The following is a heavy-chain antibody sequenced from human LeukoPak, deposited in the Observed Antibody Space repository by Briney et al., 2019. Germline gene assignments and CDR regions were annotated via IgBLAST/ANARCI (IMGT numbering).Heavy chain of an antibody. V-gene: IGHV1-46*01. D-gene: IGHD4-17*01. CDR1: GYTFTNYH. CDR2: INPSGGST. J-gene: IGHJ4*02. Sequence: AASVTVSCKASGYTFTNYHMNWVRQAPGQGLEWMGIINPSGGSTTNAQKFQGRVIMTRDMSTSTVYMELSSLRSEDTAVYFCARYGHSPFFDYWGQGTLVIVSS. CDR3: ARYGHSPFFDY.